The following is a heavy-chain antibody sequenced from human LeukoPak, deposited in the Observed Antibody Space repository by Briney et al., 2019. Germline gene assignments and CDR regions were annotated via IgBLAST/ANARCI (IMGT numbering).Heavy chain of an antibody. Sequence: GGSLRLSCVASGLTVSRHYMTWVRQAPGKGLEWLSVISTGGSTNYADSVKGRFTISRDNSKNILYLQMNSLRAEDTAVYYCARDDSYDSSGLDYWGQGTLVTVSS. CDR2: ISTGGST. J-gene: IGHJ4*02. D-gene: IGHD3-22*01. V-gene: IGHV3-53*01. CDR1: GLTVSRHY. CDR3: ARDDSYDSSGLDY.